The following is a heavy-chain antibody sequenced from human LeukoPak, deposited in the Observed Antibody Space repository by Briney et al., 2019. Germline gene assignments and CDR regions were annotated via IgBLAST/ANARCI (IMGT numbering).Heavy chain of an antibody. D-gene: IGHD3-3*01. Sequence: PGGSLRLSCAASGFTFAGYAMNWVRQAPGKGLEWVSAISGGGATTYYTDSVKGRFTISRDNSKNTLYLQMNSLRAEDTAVYYCAKVPLADYDFWSGYYGRYFDYWGQGTLVTVSS. V-gene: IGHV3-23*01. CDR2: ISGGGATT. CDR3: AKVPLADYDFWSGYYGRYFDY. CDR1: GFTFAGYA. J-gene: IGHJ4*02.